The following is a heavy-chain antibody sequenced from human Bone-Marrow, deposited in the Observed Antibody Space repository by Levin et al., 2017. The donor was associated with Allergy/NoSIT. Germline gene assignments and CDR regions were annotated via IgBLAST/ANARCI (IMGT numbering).Heavy chain of an antibody. D-gene: IGHD6-6*01. CDR3: ASSELAIYYYAMDV. CDR1: GGSISSSTYY. CDR2: TYYSGNT. J-gene: IGHJ6*02. Sequence: SETLSLTCTVSGGSISSSTYYWGWIRQPPGKGLEWIGSTYYSGNTYYKASLKSRVTISVDTSKNQFSLRLTSVTAADTAVYYCASSELAIYYYAMDVWGQGTTVTVSS. V-gene: IGHV4-39*01.